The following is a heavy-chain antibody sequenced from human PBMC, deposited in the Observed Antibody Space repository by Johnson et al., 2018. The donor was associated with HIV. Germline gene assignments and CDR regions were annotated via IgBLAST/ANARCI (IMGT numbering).Heavy chain of an antibody. J-gene: IGHJ3*02. CDR2: ISWNSGST. CDR3: ARGEGSGWHLAVAFDI. CDR1: GFTFDDYA. Sequence: VQLVESGGGLVQPGRSLRLSCAASGFTFDDYAMHWVRQAPGKGLEWVSGISWNSGSTYYADSVKGRFTISRDNSKNTLYLQMNSLRAEDTAVYYCARGEGSGWHLAVAFDIWGQGTMVTVSS. D-gene: IGHD6-19*01. V-gene: IGHV3-9*01.